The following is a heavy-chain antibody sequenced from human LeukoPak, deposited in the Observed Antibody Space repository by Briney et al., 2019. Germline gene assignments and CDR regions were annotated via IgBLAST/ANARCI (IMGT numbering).Heavy chain of an antibody. D-gene: IGHD1-7*01. CDR3: ARGGPNWNYGNYFDY. J-gene: IGHJ4*02. V-gene: IGHV7-4-1*02. Sequence: GASVKVSCKASGYTFTSYAMNWVRQAPGQGLEWMGWINTNTGTPTYAQGFTGRFVFSLDTSVSTAYLQLSSLKAEDTAVYYCARGGPNWNYGNYFDYWGQGTLVTVSS. CDR2: INTNTGTP. CDR1: GYTFTSYA.